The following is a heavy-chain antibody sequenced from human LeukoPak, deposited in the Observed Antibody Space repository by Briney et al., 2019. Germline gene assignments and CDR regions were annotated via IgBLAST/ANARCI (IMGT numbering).Heavy chain of an antibody. CDR1: GGTFSSYA. Sequence: ASVKVSCKASGGTFSSYAISWVRQAPGQGLEWMGGIIPIFGTANYAQKFQGRVTITTDESTSTAYMELSSLRSEDTAVYYCARDYPGYCSSTSCPRDNWFDPWGQGTLVTVSS. CDR2: IIPIFGTA. V-gene: IGHV1-69*05. CDR3: ARDYPGYCSSTSCPRDNWFDP. D-gene: IGHD2-2*01. J-gene: IGHJ5*02.